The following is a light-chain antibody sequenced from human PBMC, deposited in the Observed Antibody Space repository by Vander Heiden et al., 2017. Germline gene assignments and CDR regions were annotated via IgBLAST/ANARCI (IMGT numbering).Light chain of an antibody. CDR3: QQTYSPPRT. Sequence: IHMTPPPSSLSASLGDRINITCRSSETIINYINWYQQEPGKAPKLLIYATSNVQSGVPSRFTGSGSGTDFTLTIGSLQREDFATYFCQQTYSPPRTFGQGTKVEI. V-gene: IGKV1-39*01. J-gene: IGKJ1*01. CDR2: ATS. CDR1: ETIINY.